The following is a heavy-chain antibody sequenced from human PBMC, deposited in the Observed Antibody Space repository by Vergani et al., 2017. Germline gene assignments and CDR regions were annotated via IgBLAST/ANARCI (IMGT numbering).Heavy chain of an antibody. CDR3: AKDGEGYSYGYRHFDY. V-gene: IGHV3-23*01. CDR2: ISGSGGST. Sequence: EVQLLESGGGLVQPGGSLRLSCAASGFTFSSYAMSWVRQAPGKGLEWVSAISGSGGSTYYADSVKGRFTISRDNSKNTLYLQMNSVRAEDTAVYYCAKDGEGYSYGYRHFDYWGQGTLVTVSS. J-gene: IGHJ4*02. D-gene: IGHD5-18*01. CDR1: GFTFSSYA.